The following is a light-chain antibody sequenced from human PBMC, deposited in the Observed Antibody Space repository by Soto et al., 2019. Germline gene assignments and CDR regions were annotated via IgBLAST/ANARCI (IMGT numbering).Light chain of an antibody. CDR2: GAS. CDR1: QSVSSSY. Sequence: EIVLTQSPGTLSLSPGERATLSRRASQSVSSSYLAWYQQKPGQAPRLLIYGASSRATGIPDRFSGSGSGADFTLTISRLEPEDFAMYYCQQYGSSPRTFGQGTKVDIK. J-gene: IGKJ1*01. CDR3: QQYGSSPRT. V-gene: IGKV3-20*01.